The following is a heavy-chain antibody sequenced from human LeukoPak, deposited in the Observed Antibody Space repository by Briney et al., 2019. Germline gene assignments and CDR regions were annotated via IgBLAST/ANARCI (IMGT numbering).Heavy chain of an antibody. J-gene: IGHJ4*02. CDR1: GFTFSDCD. Sequence: GGSLRLSCTASGFTFSDCDMNWFRQAPGKGLEWVSSISYRSSHIYYADSAKGRFTISRDNAKNSLYLQMNNLRAEDTAVYYCGRAFPPLRVAAAGDYGGEGTLVTVSS. CDR2: ISYRSSHI. D-gene: IGHD6-25*01. CDR3: GRAFPPLRVAAAGDY. V-gene: IGHV3-21*06.